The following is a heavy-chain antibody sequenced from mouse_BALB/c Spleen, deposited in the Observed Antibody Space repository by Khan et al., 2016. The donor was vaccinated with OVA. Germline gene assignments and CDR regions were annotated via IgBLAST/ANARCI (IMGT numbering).Heavy chain of an antibody. V-gene: IGHV5-9-3*01. CDR1: GFTFSTYA. CDR2: ISSDGDYT. Sequence: EAELVESGGGLVKPGGSLKLSCAASGFTFSTYAMSWVRQTPEKRLEWVATISSDGDYTYYPDNVTGRFTISRDNAQNTMYLQMSSLRSEDTAMYYCARSPYGNFAYWGQGTLVTVSA. CDR3: ARSPYGNFAY. D-gene: IGHD2-1*01. J-gene: IGHJ3*01.